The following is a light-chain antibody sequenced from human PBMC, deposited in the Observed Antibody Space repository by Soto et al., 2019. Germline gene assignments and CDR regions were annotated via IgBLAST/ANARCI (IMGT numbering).Light chain of an antibody. CDR2: GAS. V-gene: IGKV3-15*01. J-gene: IGKJ4*01. CDR3: QQYSNWLLT. CDR1: QSVSSN. Sequence: EIVMTQSPATLSVSPGERVTLSCRASQSVSSNLAWYQQKPGQTPRLLIYGASTRATGIPARFSGSGSGTEFTLTISSLESEDFAVYYCQQYSNWLLTFGGGAKVEIK.